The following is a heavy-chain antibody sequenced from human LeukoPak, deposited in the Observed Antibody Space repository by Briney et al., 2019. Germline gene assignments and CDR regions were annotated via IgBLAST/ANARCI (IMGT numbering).Heavy chain of an antibody. J-gene: IGHJ4*02. CDR3: AKVSTAVQIFYCDS. D-gene: IGHD2-2*01. Sequence: GGSLRLSCAASGFTFSRHAMSWVRQAPGSGLEWVSGISGTGGSTYYSDSVKGRFTISRDNSRKTLYLQMDSLRVEDTAVYYCAKVSTAVQIFYCDSWGQGTLV. CDR2: ISGTGGST. V-gene: IGHV3-23*01. CDR1: GFTFSRHA.